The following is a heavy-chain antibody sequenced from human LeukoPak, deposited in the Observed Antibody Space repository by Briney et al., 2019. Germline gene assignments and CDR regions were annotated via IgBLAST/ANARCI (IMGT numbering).Heavy chain of an antibody. CDR1: GFTFSSYY. J-gene: IGHJ4*02. D-gene: IGHD2-8*02. V-gene: IGHV3-23*01. CDR3: ARYCTGNCYSGVDH. CDR2: STGGTT. Sequence: GGSLRLSCAASGFTFSSYYMTWVRQVPGKGLEWVSTSTGGTTYYADSVRGRFTISRDNSKNTLYLQMNSLRAEDTAVYYCARYCTGNCYSGVDHWGQGTLVTVSS.